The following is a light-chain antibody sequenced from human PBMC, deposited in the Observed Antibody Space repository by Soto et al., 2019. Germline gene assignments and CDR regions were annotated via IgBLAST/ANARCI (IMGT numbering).Light chain of an antibody. Sequence: VLTQSPDSLSLSPGETATLSCRADQYISSKLAWYQQKPGQAPRLLFSGASSRATDTSDRFSGSGFGTDFTLIISRLETEDFAMYYCQQYGDSPWTFGQGTRVDLK. V-gene: IGKV3-20*01. CDR2: GAS. CDR1: QYISSK. CDR3: QQYGDSPWT. J-gene: IGKJ1*01.